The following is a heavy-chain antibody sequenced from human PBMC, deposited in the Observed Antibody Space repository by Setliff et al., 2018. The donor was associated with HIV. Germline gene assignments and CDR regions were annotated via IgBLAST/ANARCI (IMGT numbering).Heavy chain of an antibody. CDR3: AQYASGTYMLYFDF. CDR1: KITVSDIW. Sequence: GGSLRLSCSASKITVSDIWMTWVRQAPGKGLEWVSVISGDSNAYYADSVRGRFIISRDSSKNTLYLQMNSLRAEDAAIYYCAQYASGTYMLYFDFWGQGTLVTVSS. J-gene: IGHJ4*02. CDR2: ISGDSNA. V-gene: IGHV3-53*01. D-gene: IGHD3-10*01.